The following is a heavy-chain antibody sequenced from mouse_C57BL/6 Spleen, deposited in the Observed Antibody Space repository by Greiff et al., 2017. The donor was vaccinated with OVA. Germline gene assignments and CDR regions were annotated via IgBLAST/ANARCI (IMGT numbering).Heavy chain of an antibody. CDR3: AKGNTTGTPWFDY. J-gene: IGHJ3*01. CDR1: GYTFTTYP. Sequence: QVQLQQSGAELVKPGASVKMSCKASGYTFTTYPIEWVKQNHGQSLEWIGNFHPYNDDTKYNEKFKGKATLTVEKSSSTVYLELSRLTSDASAVYYCAKGNTTGTPWFDYWGQGTLVTVS. CDR2: FHPYNDDT. D-gene: IGHD1-1*01. V-gene: IGHV1-47*01.